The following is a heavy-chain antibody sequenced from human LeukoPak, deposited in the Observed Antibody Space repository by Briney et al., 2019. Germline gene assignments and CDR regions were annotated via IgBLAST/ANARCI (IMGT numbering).Heavy chain of an antibody. CDR3: ARTGYRDAFDI. CDR1: GFTFSDYY. D-gene: IGHD5-24*01. V-gene: IGHV3-21*01. J-gene: IGHJ3*02. CDR2: ISSSSSYI. Sequence: GGSLRLSCAASGFTFSDYYMNWVRQAPGKGLEWVSSISSSSSYIYYADSVKGRFTISRDNAKNSLYLQMNSLRAEDTAVYYCARTGYRDAFDIWGQGTMVTVSS.